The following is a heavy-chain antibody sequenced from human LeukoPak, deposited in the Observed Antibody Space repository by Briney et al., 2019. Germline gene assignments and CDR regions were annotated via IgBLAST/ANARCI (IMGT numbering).Heavy chain of an antibody. J-gene: IGHJ4*02. CDR2: INHNGST. D-gene: IGHD3-10*01. Sequence: SETLSLTCAVYGGSFSGYYWSWIRQPPGKGLEWIGEINHNGSTNYNPSLKSRSTISGDTSKNQFSLKLRSVTAADTAMYYCARPYGSGSYYRHWGQGTLVTVSS. CDR3: ARPYGSGSYYRH. CDR1: GGSFSGYY. V-gene: IGHV4-34*01.